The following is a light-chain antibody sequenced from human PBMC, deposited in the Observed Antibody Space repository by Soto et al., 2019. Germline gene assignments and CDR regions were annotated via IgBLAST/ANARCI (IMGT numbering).Light chain of an antibody. J-gene: IGKJ1*01. Sequence: EIVLTQSPGTLSLSPGERASLSCRASQSVSSSYLAWYQQKPGQAPRLLIYGASSRAAGIPDRFSGSGSGTDFTLTISRLEPEDSAVYYCQQYGGSPWTFGQGTKVDI. V-gene: IGKV3-20*01. CDR3: QQYGGSPWT. CDR1: QSVSSSY. CDR2: GAS.